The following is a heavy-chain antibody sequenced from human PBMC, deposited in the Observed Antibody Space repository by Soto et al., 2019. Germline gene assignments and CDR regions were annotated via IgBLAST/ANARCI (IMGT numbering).Heavy chain of an antibody. CDR2: IYYSGST. D-gene: IGHD6-6*01. CDR3: ARVGIAARRVGDFDY. V-gene: IGHV4-59*01. J-gene: IGHJ4*02. Sequence: TVSGGSISSYYWSWIRQPPGKGLEWIGYIYYSGSTNYNPSLKSRVTISVDTSKNQFSLKLSSVTAADTAVYYCARVGIAARRVGDFDYWGQGTLVTVSS. CDR1: GGSISSYY.